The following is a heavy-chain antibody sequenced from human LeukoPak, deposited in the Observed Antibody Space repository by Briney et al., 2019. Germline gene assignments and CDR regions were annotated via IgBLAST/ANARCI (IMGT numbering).Heavy chain of an antibody. V-gene: IGHV3-53*01. D-gene: IGHD2-2*01. Sequence: GGSLRLSCAASGFTVSSNYMTWVRQAPGKGLEWVSIIYSSGSTYYADSVKGRFTISRDNSKNTLYLQMNSLRAEDTAVYYCSGSSRYYCDYWGQGTLVTVSS. CDR2: IYSSGST. CDR3: SGSSRYYCDY. J-gene: IGHJ4*02. CDR1: GFTVSSNY.